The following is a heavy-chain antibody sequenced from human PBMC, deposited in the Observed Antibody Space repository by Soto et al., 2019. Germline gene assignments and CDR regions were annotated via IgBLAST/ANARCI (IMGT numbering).Heavy chain of an antibody. D-gene: IGHD2-15*01. CDR3: ARDQVLDCSGGSCYSGHWFDP. V-gene: IGHV4-30-4*01. CDR1: GGSISSGDYY. CDR2: IYYSGST. J-gene: IGHJ5*02. Sequence: QVQLQESGPGLVKPSQTLSLTCTVSGGSISSGDYYWSWIRQPPGKGLEWIGYIYYSGSTYYNLSLKSRVTISVDTSKNQFSLKLSSVTAADTAVYYCARDQVLDCSGGSCYSGHWFDPWGQGTLVTVSS.